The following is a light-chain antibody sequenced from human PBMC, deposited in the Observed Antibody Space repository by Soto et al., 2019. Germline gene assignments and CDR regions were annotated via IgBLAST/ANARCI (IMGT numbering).Light chain of an antibody. Sequence: EMVLTQSPATLSLSAGERASLSCRASQSVSSYLAWYQQKPGQAPRLLIYDASNRATGIPARFSGSGSGTDFTLTISSLEPEDFAVYYCQQRSNWPPITFGQGTRLEI. J-gene: IGKJ5*01. V-gene: IGKV3-11*01. CDR3: QQRSNWPPIT. CDR2: DAS. CDR1: QSVSSY.